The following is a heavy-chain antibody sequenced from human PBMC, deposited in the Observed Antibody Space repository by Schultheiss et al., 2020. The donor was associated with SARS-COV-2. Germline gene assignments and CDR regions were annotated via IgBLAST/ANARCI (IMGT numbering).Heavy chain of an antibody. CDR2: IYYSGST. J-gene: IGHJ4*02. V-gene: IGHV4-59*01. Sequence: GSLRLSCTVSGGSISSYYWSWIRQPPGKGLEWIGYIYYSGSTNYNPSLKSRVTISVDTSKNQFSLKLSSVTAADTAVYYCARDDGFDYWGQGTLVTVSS. CDR3: ARDDGFDY. D-gene: IGHD4-17*01. CDR1: GGSISSYY.